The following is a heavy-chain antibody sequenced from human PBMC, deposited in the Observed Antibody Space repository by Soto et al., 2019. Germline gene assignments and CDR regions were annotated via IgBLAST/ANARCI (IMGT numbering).Heavy chain of an antibody. J-gene: IGHJ5*02. CDR3: ASRHYYDSSGYYGMGLDWLDP. D-gene: IGHD3-22*01. V-gene: IGHV4-39*01. Sequence: SETLSLTCTVSGGSISSSSYYWGWIRQPPGKGLEWIGSIYYSGSTYYNPSLKSRVTISVDTSKNQFSLKLSSVTAADTAVYYCASRHYYDSSGYYGMGLDWLDPWGQG. CDR1: GGSISSSSYY. CDR2: IYYSGST.